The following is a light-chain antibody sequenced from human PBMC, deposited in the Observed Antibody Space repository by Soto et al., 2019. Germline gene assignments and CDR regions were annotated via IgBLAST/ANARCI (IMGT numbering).Light chain of an antibody. CDR3: QQYEGWPRT. CDR2: GVT. J-gene: IGKJ2*01. V-gene: IGKV3-15*01. Sequence: EIVMTQSPDTLSVSPGDTATLSCRSRQNIHINLAWYQQKPGQAPTLLIYGVTARAPGVPARFSGSGYGTDFTLTIRSVQSGDFGVFYCQQYEGWPRTFGLGTKVEIQ. CDR1: QNIHIN.